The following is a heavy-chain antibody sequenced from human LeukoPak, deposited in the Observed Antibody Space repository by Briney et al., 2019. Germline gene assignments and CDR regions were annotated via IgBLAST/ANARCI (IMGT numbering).Heavy chain of an antibody. J-gene: IGHJ4*02. CDR2: ISSSSYI. D-gene: IGHD2-15*01. V-gene: IGHV3-21*01. Sequence: GGSLRLSCAASGFTFSSYAMHWVRQAPGKGLEWVSSISSSSYIYYADSVKGRFTISRDNAKNSLYLQMNSLRAEDTAVYYCARDLAGYCSGGSCGYWGQGTLVTVSS. CDR1: GFTFSSYA. CDR3: ARDLAGYCSGGSCGY.